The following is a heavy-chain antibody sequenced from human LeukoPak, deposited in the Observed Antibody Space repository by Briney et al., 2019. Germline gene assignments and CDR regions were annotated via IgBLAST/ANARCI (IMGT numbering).Heavy chain of an antibody. J-gene: IGHJ4*02. CDR3: ARGPSGYHNT. D-gene: IGHD5-12*01. Sequence: PGGSLRLSCAASGFTFSSYSMNWVRQAPGKGLEWVSSITSSGRYIYYADSVKGRFTISRDNSENSLYLQMDSLTAEDTAVYYCARGPSGYHNTGGQGTLVTVSS. V-gene: IGHV3-21*01. CDR1: GFTFSSYS. CDR2: ITSSGRYI.